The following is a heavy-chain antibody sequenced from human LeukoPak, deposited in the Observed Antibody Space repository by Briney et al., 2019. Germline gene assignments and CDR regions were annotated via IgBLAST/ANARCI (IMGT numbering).Heavy chain of an antibody. CDR3: ARDLSGSYYFDY. D-gene: IGHD1-26*01. Sequence: GGSLRLSCAASGFTFSSYSMNWVRQAPGKGLEWVSSISSSSYIYYADSVKGRFTISRDNAKNSLYLQMNSLRAEDTAVYYCARDLSGSYYFDYWGQGTLVTVSS. CDR1: GFTFSSYS. J-gene: IGHJ4*02. CDR2: ISSSSYI. V-gene: IGHV3-21*01.